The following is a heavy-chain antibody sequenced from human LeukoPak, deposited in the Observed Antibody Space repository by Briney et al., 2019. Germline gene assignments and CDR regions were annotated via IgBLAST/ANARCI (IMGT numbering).Heavy chain of an antibody. D-gene: IGHD1-14*01. J-gene: IGHJ6*02. CDR3: TRSGLTGMRKYARADYYYYGMDV. CDR1: GGSISSYY. Sequence: PSETLSLTCTVSGGSISSYYWSWIRQPAGKGLEWIGRIYTSGSTNYNPSLKSRVTILVDTSKNQLSLSLSSVTVADTAVYYCTRSGLTGMRKYARADYYYYGMDVWGQGTAVTVSS. V-gene: IGHV4-4*07. CDR2: IYTSGST.